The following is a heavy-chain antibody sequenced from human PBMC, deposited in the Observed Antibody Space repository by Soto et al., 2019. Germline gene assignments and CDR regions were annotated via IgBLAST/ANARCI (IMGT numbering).Heavy chain of an antibody. V-gene: IGHV3-23*01. Sequence: GGSLRLSCAASGFTFSSYAMSWVRQAPGKGLEWVSAISGSGGSTYYADSVKGRFTISRDNSKNTLYLQTNSLRAEDTAVYYCAKDLSHYYDSSGSLDYWGQGTLVTVSS. CDR1: GFTFSSYA. CDR3: AKDLSHYYDSSGSLDY. CDR2: ISGSGGST. D-gene: IGHD3-22*01. J-gene: IGHJ4*02.